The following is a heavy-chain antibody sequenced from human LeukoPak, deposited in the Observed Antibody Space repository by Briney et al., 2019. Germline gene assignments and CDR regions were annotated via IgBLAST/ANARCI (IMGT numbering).Heavy chain of an antibody. D-gene: IGHD4-17*01. V-gene: IGHV1-3*01. CDR2: INAGNGNT. CDR3: ARELTTVTTSHFDY. CDR1: GYTFTSYA. J-gene: IGHJ4*02. Sequence: ASVKVSCKASGYTFTSYAMHWVRQAPGQRLEWMGWINAGNGNTKYSQKFQGRVTITRDTSASTAYMELSSLRSEDTAVYYCARELTTVTTSHFDYWGQGTLVTVSS.